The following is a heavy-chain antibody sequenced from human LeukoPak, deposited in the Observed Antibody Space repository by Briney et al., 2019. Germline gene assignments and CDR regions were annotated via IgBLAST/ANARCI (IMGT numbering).Heavy chain of an antibody. J-gene: IGHJ4*02. CDR1: GYSISSGYY. CDR2: IYHSGST. Sequence: SETLSLTCTVSGYSISSGYYWGWIRQPPGKGLEWIGSIYHSGSTYYNPSLKSRVTISVDTSKNQFSLKLSSVAAADTAVYYCAREGNYYDSSGTFDYWGQGTLVTVSS. CDR3: AREGNYYDSSGTFDY. D-gene: IGHD3-22*01. V-gene: IGHV4-38-2*02.